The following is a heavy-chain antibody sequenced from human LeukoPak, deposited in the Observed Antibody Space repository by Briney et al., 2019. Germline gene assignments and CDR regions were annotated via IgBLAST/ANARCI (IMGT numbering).Heavy chain of an antibody. V-gene: IGHV1-18*01. CDR3: ARDLGRYYDLEGRSGY. Sequence: ASVKVSCKTSGYTFTSYGINWVRQAPGQGLEWMGRMSAHNGNAIYAQKFQGRVTMTTDTLATTANMELRSLRSDDTAVYYCARDLGRYYDLEGRSGYWGQGTLVTVSS. D-gene: IGHD3-3*01. CDR2: MSAHNGNA. CDR1: GYTFTSYG. J-gene: IGHJ4*02.